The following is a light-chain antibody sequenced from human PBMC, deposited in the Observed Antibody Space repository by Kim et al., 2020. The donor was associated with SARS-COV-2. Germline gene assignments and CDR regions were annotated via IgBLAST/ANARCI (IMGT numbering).Light chain of an antibody. J-gene: IGLJ3*02. CDR2: EVN. Sequence: GQAVTIPCTGTSSDVSGYNYGSWEQNHQGKAPKLMIYEVNKRPSGGPERFSGSKSGNTASLTVSGLQAEDEADYYCNSYAGNNVLVFGGGTQLTVL. CDR3: NSYAGNNVLV. V-gene: IGLV2-8*01. CDR1: SSDVSGYNY.